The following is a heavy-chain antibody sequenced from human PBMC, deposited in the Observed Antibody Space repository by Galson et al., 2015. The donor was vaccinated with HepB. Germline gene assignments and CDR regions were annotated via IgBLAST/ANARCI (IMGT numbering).Heavy chain of an antibody. Sequence: SVTVSCKASGGTFSSYTISWVRQAPGQGLEWMGRIIPILGIANYAQKFQGRVTITADKSTSTAYMELSSLRSEDTAVYYCARSRAMVMDYYYYYGMDVWGQGTTVTVSS. CDR3: ARSRAMVMDYYYYYGMDV. J-gene: IGHJ6*02. CDR2: IIPILGIA. V-gene: IGHV1-69*02. CDR1: GGTFSSYT. D-gene: IGHD5-18*01.